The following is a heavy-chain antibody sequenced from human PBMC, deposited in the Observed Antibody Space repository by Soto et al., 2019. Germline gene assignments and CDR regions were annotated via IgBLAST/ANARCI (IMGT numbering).Heavy chain of an antibody. CDR3: ARGGYCSGGSCLPRGGMDV. J-gene: IGHJ6*02. CDR2: IYPGDSDT. CDR1: GYSFTSYW. V-gene: IGHV5-51*01. Sequence: PGESLKISCKGSGYSFTSYWIGWERQMPGKGLEWMGIIYPGDSDTRYSPSFQGQVTISADKSISTAYLQWSSLKASDTAMYYCARGGYCSGGSCLPRGGMDVWGQGTTVTVSS. D-gene: IGHD2-15*01.